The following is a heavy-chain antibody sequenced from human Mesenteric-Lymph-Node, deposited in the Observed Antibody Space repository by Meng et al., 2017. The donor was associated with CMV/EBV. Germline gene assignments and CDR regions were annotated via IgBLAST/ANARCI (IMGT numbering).Heavy chain of an antibody. CDR2: INSDGSST. Sequence: LRLSCAASGFTFSSYWMHWVRQAPGKGLVWVSHINSDGSSTTYADSVKGRFTISRDNAKNTVYLQMNSLRAEDTAVYYCTGVSDFDYWGQGTLVTVSS. CDR1: GFTFSSYW. CDR3: TGVSDFDY. J-gene: IGHJ4*02. V-gene: IGHV3-74*03. D-gene: IGHD3-3*02.